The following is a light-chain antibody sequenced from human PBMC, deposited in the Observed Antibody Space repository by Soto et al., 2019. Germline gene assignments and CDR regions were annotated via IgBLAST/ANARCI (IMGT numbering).Light chain of an antibody. CDR1: QTISNY. Sequence: DIQMTQSPASLAASLGDRITISCRASQTISNYLNWYHQKPGEAPKILIYGSSTLQSGVPSTFSVSGSGTECTLSISSLQPEDFGTYYCQQSYNVPFTFGPGTKVDVK. CDR3: QQSYNVPFT. CDR2: GSS. V-gene: IGKV1-39*01. J-gene: IGKJ3*01.